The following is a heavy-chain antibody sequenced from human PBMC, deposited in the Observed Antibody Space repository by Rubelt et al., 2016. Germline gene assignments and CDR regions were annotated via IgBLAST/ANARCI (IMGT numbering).Heavy chain of an antibody. CDR3: ARELHSSGSMDV. CDR2: ISGSGGST. V-gene: IGHV3-23*01. Sequence: GKGLEWVSAISGSGGSTYYADSVKGRFTISRDNSRNTLYLQMNSLRAEDTAVYYCARELHSSGSMDVWGQGTTVTVSS. D-gene: IGHD3-22*01. J-gene: IGHJ6*02.